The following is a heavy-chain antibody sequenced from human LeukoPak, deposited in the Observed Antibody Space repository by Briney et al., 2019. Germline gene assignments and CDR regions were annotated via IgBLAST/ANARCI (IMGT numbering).Heavy chain of an antibody. J-gene: IGHJ6*03. CDR1: GYTFTGYY. CDR3: ASNGPYYDILTGYYSYYYYMDV. D-gene: IGHD3-9*01. CDR2: INPNSGGT. Sequence: GASVKVSCKASGYTFTGYYMHWVRQAPGQGLEWMGWINPNSGGTNYAQKFRGRVTMTRDTSISTAYMELSRLRSDDTAVYYCASNGPYYDILTGYYSYYYYMDVWGKGTTVTVSS. V-gene: IGHV1-2*02.